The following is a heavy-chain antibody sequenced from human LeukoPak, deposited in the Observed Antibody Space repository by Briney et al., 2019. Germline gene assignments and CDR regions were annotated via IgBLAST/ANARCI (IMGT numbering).Heavy chain of an antibody. Sequence: SETLSLTCTVSGGSISSYYWSWIRQPPGKGLEWIGYIYYSGSTNYNPSLKSRVTISVDTSKNQFSLKLSSVTAADTAVYYCARGLGYDFWSGPPPFDYWGQGTLVTVSS. D-gene: IGHD3-3*01. CDR3: ARGLGYDFWSGPPPFDY. CDR2: IYYSGST. J-gene: IGHJ4*02. V-gene: IGHV4-59*01. CDR1: GGSISSYY.